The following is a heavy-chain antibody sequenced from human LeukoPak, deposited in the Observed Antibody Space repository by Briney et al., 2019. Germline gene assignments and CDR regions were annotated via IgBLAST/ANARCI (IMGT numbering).Heavy chain of an antibody. CDR3: ARHKVDSGYLRKGENYYYYYGMDV. CDR1: GASISSGGYS. D-gene: IGHD5-12*01. CDR2: IYYSGST. Sequence: SQTLSLTCAVSGASISSGGYSWSWIRQPPGKGLEWFGYIYYSGSTNYNPSLKSRVTISVDTSKNQFSLKLSSVTAADTAVYYCARHKVDSGYLRKGENYYYYYGMDVWGQGTTVTVSS. V-gene: IGHV4-30-4*07. J-gene: IGHJ6*02.